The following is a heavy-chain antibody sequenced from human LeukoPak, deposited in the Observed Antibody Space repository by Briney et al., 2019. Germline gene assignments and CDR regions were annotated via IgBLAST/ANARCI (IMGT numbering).Heavy chain of an antibody. CDR3: AKDLVLRFLEWFADAFDI. Sequence: GGSLRLSCAASGFTFSSYSMSWVRQAPGKGLEWVSAISGSGGSTYYADSVKGRFTISRDNSKNTLYLQMNSLRAEDTAVYYCAKDLVLRFLEWFADAFDIWGQGTMVTVSS. V-gene: IGHV3-23*01. CDR1: GFTFSSYS. J-gene: IGHJ3*02. D-gene: IGHD3-3*01. CDR2: ISGSGGST.